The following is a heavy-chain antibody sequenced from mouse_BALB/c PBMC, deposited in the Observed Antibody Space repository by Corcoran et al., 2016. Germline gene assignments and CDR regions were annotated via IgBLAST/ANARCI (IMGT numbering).Heavy chain of an antibody. CDR1: GYTFTTAG. Sequence: QIQLVQSGPELKKPGETVRISCKASGYTFTTAGMQWVQKMPGKGLKWIGWINTHSGVPKYAEDFKGRFAFSSETSASTAYLQISNLKNEDTATYFCAREDDYDYYAMDYWGQGTSVTVSS. D-gene: IGHD2-4*01. CDR3: AREDDYDYYAMDY. CDR2: INTHSGVP. V-gene: IGHV9-4*02. J-gene: IGHJ4*01.